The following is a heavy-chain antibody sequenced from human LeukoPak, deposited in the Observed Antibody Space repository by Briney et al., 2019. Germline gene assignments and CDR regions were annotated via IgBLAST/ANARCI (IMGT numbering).Heavy chain of an antibody. J-gene: IGHJ4*02. Sequence: SETLSLTCTVSGGSISSSSYYWGWIRQPPGKGLEWIGSIYYSGSTSYNPSLKSRVTISVDTSKNQFPLKLSSVTAADTAVYYCALDWMATSLWGQGTLVTVSS. CDR2: IYYSGST. V-gene: IGHV4-39*01. D-gene: IGHD5-12*01. CDR3: ALDWMATSL. CDR1: GGSISSSSYY.